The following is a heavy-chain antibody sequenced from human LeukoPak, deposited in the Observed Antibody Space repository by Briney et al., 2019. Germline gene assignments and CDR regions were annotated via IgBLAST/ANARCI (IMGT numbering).Heavy chain of an antibody. J-gene: IGHJ4*02. V-gene: IGHV1-8*01. CDR3: ARVGDSSGWYSRGFADY. D-gene: IGHD6-19*01. Sequence: ASVKVSCKASGYTFTSYDINWVRQATGQGLEWMGWMNPNSGNTGYAQKFQGRVTMTRNTSISTAYMELSSLRSEDTAVYYCARVGDSSGWYSRGFADYWGQGTLVTVSS. CDR2: MNPNSGNT. CDR1: GYTFTSYD.